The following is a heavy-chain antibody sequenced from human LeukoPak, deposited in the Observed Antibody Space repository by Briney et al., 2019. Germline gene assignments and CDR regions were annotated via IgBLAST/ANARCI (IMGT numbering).Heavy chain of an antibody. CDR1: GFTLSSYA. Sequence: GGSLRLSCAASGFTLSSYAMSWVRQAPGKGREWVSAISGSGGSTYYADSVKGRFTISRDNSKNTLYLQMNSLRAEDTAVYYCAKGDYCSGGSCYPTSWFDPWGQGTLVTVSS. CDR3: AKGDYCSGGSCYPTSWFDP. D-gene: IGHD2-15*01. CDR2: ISGSGGST. V-gene: IGHV3-23*01. J-gene: IGHJ5*02.